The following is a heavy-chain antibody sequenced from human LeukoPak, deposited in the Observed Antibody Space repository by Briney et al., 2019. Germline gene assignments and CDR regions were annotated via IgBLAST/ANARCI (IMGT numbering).Heavy chain of an antibody. V-gene: IGHV3-23*01. CDR1: GFTFSSYA. CDR2: ISGSGGST. J-gene: IGHJ4*02. Sequence: GGSLRLSCAASGFTFSSYAMSWVRQAPGEGLEWVSAISGSGGSTYYADSVKGRFTISRDNSKNTLYLQMNSLRAEDTAVYYCAKDRGYGYNFGYWGQGTLVTVSS. D-gene: IGHD5-24*01. CDR3: AKDRGYGYNFGY.